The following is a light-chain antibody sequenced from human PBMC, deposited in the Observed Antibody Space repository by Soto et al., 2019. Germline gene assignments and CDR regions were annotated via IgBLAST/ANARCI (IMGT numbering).Light chain of an antibody. CDR2: DAS. J-gene: IGKJ2*02. CDR1: QSVSSY. V-gene: IGKV3-11*01. CDR3: QQRRNWSRT. Sequence: EIVSTQSPATLSLSPGERATLSCRASQSVSSYLAWYQQKPGQAPRLLIYDASNRATGIPARFSGSGSGTDFTLTISSLEPEDFAVYYCQQRRNWSRTFDQGTKLEIK.